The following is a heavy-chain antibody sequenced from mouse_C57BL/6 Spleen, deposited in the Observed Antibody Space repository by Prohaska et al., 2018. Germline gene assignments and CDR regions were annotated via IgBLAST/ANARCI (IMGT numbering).Heavy chain of an antibody. V-gene: IGHV1-53*01. CDR1: GYTFTSYW. J-gene: IGHJ4*01. CDR2: INPSNGGT. Sequence: QVQLQQPGTELVKPGASVKMSCKASGYTFTSYWMHWVKQRTGQGLEWIGNINPSNGGTNYNEKFKSKATLTVDKSSSTAYMQLSSLTSEDSAVYYCASPLYYYGSSYDAMDYWGQGTSVTVSS. CDR3: ASPLYYYGSSYDAMDY. D-gene: IGHD1-1*01.